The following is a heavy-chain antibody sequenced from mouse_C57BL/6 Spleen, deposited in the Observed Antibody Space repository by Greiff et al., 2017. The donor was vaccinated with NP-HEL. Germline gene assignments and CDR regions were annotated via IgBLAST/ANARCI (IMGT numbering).Heavy chain of an antibody. CDR3: ARGSTMVTPWFAY. D-gene: IGHD2-1*01. CDR2: IYPGDGDT. CDR1: GYAFSSSW. J-gene: IGHJ3*01. Sequence: QVQLKQSGPELVKPGASVKISCKASGYAFSSSWMNWVKQRPGKGLEWIGRIYPGDGDTNYNGKFKGKATLTADKSSSTAYMQLSSLTSEDSAVYFCARGSTMVTPWFAYWGQGTLVTVSA. V-gene: IGHV1-82*01.